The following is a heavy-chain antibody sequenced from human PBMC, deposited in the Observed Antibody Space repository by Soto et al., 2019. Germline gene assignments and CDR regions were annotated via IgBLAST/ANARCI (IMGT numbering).Heavy chain of an antibody. CDR3: ARDKITGLFDY. J-gene: IGHJ4*02. D-gene: IGHD2-8*02. CDR1: GYTFTSYA. Sequence: ASVKVSCNASGYTFTSYAMHWVRQAPGQRLEWMGWINAGNGNTKYSQKFQGRVTITRDTSASTAYMELSSLRSEDTAVYYCARDKITGLFDYWGQGTLVTVPQ. CDR2: INAGNGNT. V-gene: IGHV1-3*01.